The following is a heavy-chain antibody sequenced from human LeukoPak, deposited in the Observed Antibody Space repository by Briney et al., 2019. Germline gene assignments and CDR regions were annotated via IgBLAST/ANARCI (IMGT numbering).Heavy chain of an antibody. J-gene: IGHJ5*02. Sequence: SETLSLTCTVSGGSISTYYWSWIRQPAGKDLEWIGHIYSSGSTNYNPSLKSRVTMSVDTSKNQLSLKLDSVTAADTAVYYCARGYGSGSNWFDPWGQGTLVIVSS. CDR1: GGSISTYY. D-gene: IGHD3-10*01. V-gene: IGHV4-4*07. CDR2: IYSSGST. CDR3: ARGYGSGSNWFDP.